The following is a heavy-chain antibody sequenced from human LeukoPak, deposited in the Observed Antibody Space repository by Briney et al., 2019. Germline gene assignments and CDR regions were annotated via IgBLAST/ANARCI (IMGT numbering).Heavy chain of an antibody. Sequence: VGSLRLSCAASGFTFSDYYMSWVRQGPGKGLEWVSAIRTSGGFTYYADSVKGRFTISRDNSKNPLYLQINSLRAEDTAVYYCTVYSGSYFYGMDVWGQGTTVTVSS. CDR3: TVYSGSYFYGMDV. V-gene: IGHV3-23*01. J-gene: IGHJ6*02. CDR2: IRTSGGFT. D-gene: IGHD1-26*01. CDR1: GFTFSDYY.